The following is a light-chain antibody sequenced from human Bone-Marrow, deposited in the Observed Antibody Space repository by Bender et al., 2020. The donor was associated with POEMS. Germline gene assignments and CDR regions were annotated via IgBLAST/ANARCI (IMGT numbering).Light chain of an antibody. CDR1: DLGQKY. CDR3: SSFTSSSAHVL. V-gene: IGLV3-1*01. CDR2: QDN. Sequence: SSELTQPPSVSVSPGQTASITCSGDDLGQKYACWYQQKPGQSPLLIIYQDNQRPSGVPDRFSGSKSGTSASLAISGLRSEDEAEYWCSSFTSSSAHVLFGGGTKLTVL. J-gene: IGLJ3*02.